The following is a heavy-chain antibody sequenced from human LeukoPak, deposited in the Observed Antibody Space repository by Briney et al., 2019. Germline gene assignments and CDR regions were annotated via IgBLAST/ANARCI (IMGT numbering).Heavy chain of an antibody. CDR3: AREQSGWLFDY. V-gene: IGHV3-30*02. CDR2: IQYDGSNE. CDR1: GFTFSSYG. Sequence: PGGSLRLSCAASGFTFSSYGMHWVRQAPGKGLEWVAYIQYDGSNEQYADSVKSRFSISRDSSKNILYLQMNSLRAEDTAVYYCAREQSGWLFDYWGRGTLVTVSS. J-gene: IGHJ4*02. D-gene: IGHD5-12*01.